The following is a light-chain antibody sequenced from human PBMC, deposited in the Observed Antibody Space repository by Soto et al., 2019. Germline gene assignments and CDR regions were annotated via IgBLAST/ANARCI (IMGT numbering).Light chain of an antibody. CDR3: QQRSKIT. Sequence: PGERATLSCRASQSVSRYLAWYQQKPGQAPRLLIYDASNRATGIPARFSGSGSGTDFTLTISSLEPEDFAVYYCQQRSKITFGQGTRLEIK. J-gene: IGKJ5*01. CDR1: QSVSRY. CDR2: DAS. V-gene: IGKV3-11*01.